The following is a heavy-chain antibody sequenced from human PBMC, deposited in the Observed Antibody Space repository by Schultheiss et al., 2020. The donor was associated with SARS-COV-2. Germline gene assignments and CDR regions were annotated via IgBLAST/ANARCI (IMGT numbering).Heavy chain of an antibody. J-gene: IGHJ6*02. D-gene: IGHD4-17*01. CDR2: ISFSSSSI. CDR3: ARDRDYGDYEPRDYYYYGMDV. CDR1: GFTFSSYG. Sequence: GGSLRLSCAASGFTFSSYGMHWVRQAPGKGLEWVASISFSSSSIYYADSVKGRFTISRDNAKNSLYLQMNTLRAEDTAVYYCARDRDYGDYEPRDYYYYGMDVWGQGTTVTVSS. V-gene: IGHV3-21*01.